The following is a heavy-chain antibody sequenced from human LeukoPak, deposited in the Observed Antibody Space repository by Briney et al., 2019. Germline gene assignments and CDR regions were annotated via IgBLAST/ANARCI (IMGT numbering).Heavy chain of an antibody. CDR3: ARRDSSGCPDY. V-gene: IGHV4-34*01. CDR2: INHSGST. D-gene: IGHD6-19*01. J-gene: IGHJ4*02. CDR1: GGSFSGYY. Sequence: SETLSLTCAVYGGSFSGYYWSWIRQPPGKGLEWIGEINHSGSTNYNPSLKSRVTISVDTSKNQFSLKLSSVTAADTAVYYCARRDSSGCPDYWGQGTLVTVSS.